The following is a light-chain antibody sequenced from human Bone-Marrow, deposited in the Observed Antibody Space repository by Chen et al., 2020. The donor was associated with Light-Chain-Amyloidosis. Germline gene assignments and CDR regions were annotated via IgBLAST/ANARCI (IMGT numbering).Light chain of an antibody. V-gene: IGLV1-44*01. CDR1: SSNIGSNT. CDR2: SNN. J-gene: IGLJ3*02. Sequence: QSVLTQPPSASGTPGQRVTISCSGSSSNIGSNTVNWYQQLPGTAPKILIYSNNQMPSGVPTQFSDADSGTTASLAINGLQSGDEADYYCAAWDDSLNGPVFGGGAKLTVL. CDR3: AAWDDSLNGPV.